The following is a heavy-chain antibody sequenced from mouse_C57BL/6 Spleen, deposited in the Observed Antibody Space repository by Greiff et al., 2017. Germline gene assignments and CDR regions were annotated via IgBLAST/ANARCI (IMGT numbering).Heavy chain of an antibody. CDR1: GYTFTSYW. J-gene: IGHJ2*01. CDR2: IYPGSGST. V-gene: IGHV1-55*01. CDR3: ARESSGYFDY. Sequence: QVQLQQSGAELVKPGASVKMSCKASGYTFTSYWITWVKQRPGQGLEWIGDIYPGSGSTNYDEKFKSKATLTVDTSSSTAYMQLSSLTSEDSAVYYCARESSGYFDYWGQGTTLTVSS. D-gene: IGHD3-2*02.